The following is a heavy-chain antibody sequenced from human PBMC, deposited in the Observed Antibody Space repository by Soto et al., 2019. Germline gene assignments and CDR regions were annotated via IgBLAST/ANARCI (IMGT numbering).Heavy chain of an antibody. D-gene: IGHD1-26*01. CDR1: GFSFSIYA. J-gene: IGHJ4*02. V-gene: IGHV3-30*03. CDR3: ARARGGTFPYSFDS. CDR2: ISNDGTNK. Sequence: QVHLVESGGGVVQPGRSLRLSCVASGFSFSIYAMHWVRRAPGKGLEWLTIISNDGTNKYYADSVKGRFSISRDNSNSTLYLQMDRLRVEDASVYYCARARGGTFPYSFDSWGQGTPVFVSS.